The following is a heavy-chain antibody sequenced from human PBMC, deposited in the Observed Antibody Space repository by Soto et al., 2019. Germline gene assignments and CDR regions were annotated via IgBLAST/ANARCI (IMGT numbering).Heavy chain of an antibody. CDR2: ISFDGTAT. CDR3: VSLLRRRAPPFDN. J-gene: IGHJ3*02. V-gene: IGHV3-74*03. Sequence: DVQLVESGGGLVQPGGSLRLSCAASGFSFSSSWMHWVRQAPGKGLVWVSRISFDGTATTSADAVKGRFIISRDNAKNTTSLQMPYLKAVDSCIDYCVSLLRRRAPPFDNRGQGTYVSVSS. D-gene: IGHD3-3*01. CDR1: GFSFSSSW.